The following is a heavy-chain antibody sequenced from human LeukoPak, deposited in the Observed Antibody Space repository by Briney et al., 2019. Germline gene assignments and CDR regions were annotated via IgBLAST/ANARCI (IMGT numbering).Heavy chain of an antibody. V-gene: IGHV4-31*03. D-gene: IGHD3-10*01. J-gene: IGHJ6*02. CDR1: GGSISSGDYY. CDR2: IYYSGST. Sequence: SETLSLTCTVSGGSISSGDYYWSWIRQPPGKGLEWIGYIYYSGSTYYSPSLKSRVSISVDTSKNQFSLKLSSVTAADTAVYYCARDSRYGSGYYYYGMDVWGQGTTVTVSS. CDR3: ARDSRYGSGYYYYGMDV.